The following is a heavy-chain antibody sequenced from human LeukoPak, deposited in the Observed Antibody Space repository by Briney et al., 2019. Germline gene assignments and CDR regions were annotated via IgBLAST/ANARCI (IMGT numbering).Heavy chain of an antibody. J-gene: IGHJ4*02. D-gene: IGHD1-1*01. CDR3: ARDPLGTRPGFDY. CDR2: ISYDGSNK. Sequence: PGGSLRLSCAASGFTFSSYAMHWVRQAPDKGLEWVAVISYDGSNKYYADSVKGRFTISRDNPKNTLYLQMNSLRAEDTAVYYCARDPLGTRPGFDYWGQGTLVTVSS. V-gene: IGHV3-30*04. CDR1: GFTFSSYA.